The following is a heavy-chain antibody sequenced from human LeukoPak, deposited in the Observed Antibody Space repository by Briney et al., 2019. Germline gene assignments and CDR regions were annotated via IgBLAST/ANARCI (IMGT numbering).Heavy chain of an antibody. CDR3: ARNEDY. CDR2: ISSSGNTI. V-gene: IGHV3-11*01. Sequence: PGGSLRLSCAASGFTFSDHYMTWILQAPGKGLEWVSYISSSGNTIFYADSVKGRFTISRDNAKNSLYLQMNSLRAEDTAIYYCARNEDYWGQGALVTVSS. J-gene: IGHJ4*02. D-gene: IGHD1-1*01. CDR1: GFTFSDHY.